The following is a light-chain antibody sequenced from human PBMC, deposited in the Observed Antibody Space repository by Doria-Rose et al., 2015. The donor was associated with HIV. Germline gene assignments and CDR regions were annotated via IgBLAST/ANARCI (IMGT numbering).Light chain of an antibody. CDR1: QSFSSTY. Sequence: LTQSPGTLSLSPGERATLSCRASQSFSSTYLAWYQQKPSQAPSLLIYDGSTRATGIPDRFSASGSGTDFTLTINRLEPEDFALYYCHQYGTSWTFGQGTKVEI. V-gene: IGKV3-20*01. CDR2: DGS. CDR3: HQYGTSWT. J-gene: IGKJ1*01.